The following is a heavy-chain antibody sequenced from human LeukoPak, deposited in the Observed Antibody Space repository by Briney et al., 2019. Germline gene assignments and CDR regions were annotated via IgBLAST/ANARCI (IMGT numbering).Heavy chain of an antibody. V-gene: IGHV4-39*01. D-gene: IGHD3-3*01. CDR1: GGSISSSSYD. CDR2: IYYSGST. CDR3: ARQAPYDFAEAFDI. J-gene: IGHJ3*02. Sequence: PSETLSLTCTVSGGSISSSSYDWGWIRQPPGKGLEWIGSIYYSGSTYYNPSLKSRVTISVDTSKNQFSLKLSSVTAADTAVYYCARQAPYDFAEAFDIWGQGTMVTVSS.